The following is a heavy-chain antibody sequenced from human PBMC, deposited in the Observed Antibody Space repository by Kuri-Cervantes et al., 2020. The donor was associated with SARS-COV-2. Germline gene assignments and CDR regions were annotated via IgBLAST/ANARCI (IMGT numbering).Heavy chain of an antibody. CDR1: GFSLTNYA. CDR3: ARGAANYYYMDV. D-gene: IGHD3-16*01. Sequence: GESLKISCGASGFSLTNYAIHWVRQAPGRGLEWVSVIWYDGKNEYYAGSVKGRFNISRDTSKNTVSPHMNSLRAEDTAMYYCARGAANYYYMDVWGKGTTVTVSS. J-gene: IGHJ6*03. CDR2: IWYDGKNE. V-gene: IGHV3-33*08.